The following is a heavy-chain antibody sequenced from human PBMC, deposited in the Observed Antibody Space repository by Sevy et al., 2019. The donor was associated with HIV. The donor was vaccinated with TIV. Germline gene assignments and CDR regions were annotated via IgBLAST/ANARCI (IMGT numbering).Heavy chain of an antibody. J-gene: IGHJ3*02. D-gene: IGHD3-10*01. Sequence: ASVKVSCKASGGTFSSYAISWVRQAPGQGLEWMGGIIPIFGTANYAQRFQGRVTITADESTSTAYMEVSSLRSEDTAVYYCARDGSLYYGSGSYSQGDAFDIWGQGTMVTVSS. CDR1: GGTFSSYA. V-gene: IGHV1-69*13. CDR3: ARDGSLYYGSGSYSQGDAFDI. CDR2: IIPIFGTA.